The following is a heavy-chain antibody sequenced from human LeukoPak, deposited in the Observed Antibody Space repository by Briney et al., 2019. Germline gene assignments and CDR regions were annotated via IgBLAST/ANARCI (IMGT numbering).Heavy chain of an antibody. CDR1: GYTFTSYY. D-gene: IGHD4-11*01. CDR3: ARENDYRGWFDP. CDR2: FNPSGGST. V-gene: IGHV1-46*01. Sequence: ASVKVSCKASGYTFTSYYIHWVRQAPGQGLEWMGIFNPSGGSTSYAQKFQGRVTMTRDTSISTAYMELSRLRSDDTAVYYCARENDYRGWFDPWGQGTLVTVSS. J-gene: IGHJ5*02.